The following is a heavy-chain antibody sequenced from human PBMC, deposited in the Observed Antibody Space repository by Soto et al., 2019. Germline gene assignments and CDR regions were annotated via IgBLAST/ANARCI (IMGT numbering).Heavy chain of an antibody. CDR1: GYTFTSYG. J-gene: IGHJ4*02. CDR2: ISTDKGKT. V-gene: IGHV1-18*01. Sequence: QVQLVQSGPEVKKPGASVKVSCKTSGYTFTSYGISWVRQAPGQGLEWMGWISTDKGKTNYAQKFQGRVTMTTDTSTSTAYMELRSLRSDDTAVYYCATRSPAFDYLCQGTLVTVSS. CDR3: ATRSPAFDY.